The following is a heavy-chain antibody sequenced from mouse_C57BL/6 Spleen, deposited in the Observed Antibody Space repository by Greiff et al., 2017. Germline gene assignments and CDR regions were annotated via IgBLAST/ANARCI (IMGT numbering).Heavy chain of an antibody. V-gene: IGHV1-4*01. CDR3: ARSGGWLLDY. J-gene: IGHJ2*01. Sequence: VQVVESGAELARPGASVKMSCKASGYTFTSYTMHWVKQRPGQGLEWIGYINPSSGYTKYNQKFKDKATLTADKSSSTAYMQLSSLTSEDSAVYYCARSGGWLLDYWGQGTTLTVSS. D-gene: IGHD2-3*01. CDR1: GYTFTSYT. CDR2: INPSSGYT.